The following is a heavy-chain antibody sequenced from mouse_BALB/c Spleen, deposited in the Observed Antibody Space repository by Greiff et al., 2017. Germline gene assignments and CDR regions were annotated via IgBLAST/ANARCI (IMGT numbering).Heavy chain of an antibody. V-gene: IGHV1S81*02. J-gene: IGHJ2*01. Sequence: QVQLQQPGAELVKPGASVKLSCKASGYTFTSYWMHWVKQRPGQGLEWIGEINPSNGRTNYNEKFKSKATLTVDKSSSTAYMQLSSLTSEDSAVYYCARTVRSDDWGQGTTLTVSS. CDR3: ARTVRSDD. CDR1: GYTFTSYW. CDR2: INPSNGRT.